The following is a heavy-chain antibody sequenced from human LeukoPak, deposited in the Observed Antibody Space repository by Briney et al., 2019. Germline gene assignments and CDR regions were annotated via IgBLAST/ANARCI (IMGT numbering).Heavy chain of an antibody. Sequence: SETLSLTCTVSGGSISSSNWWSWVRQPPGKGLEWIGEIYHSGSTNYNPSLKSRVTISVDKSKNQFSLKLSSVTAADTAVYYCARVKGGGYYDILTGYHYFDYWGQGTLVTVAS. CDR3: ARVKGGGYYDILTGYHYFDY. J-gene: IGHJ4*02. V-gene: IGHV4-4*02. CDR2: IYHSGST. CDR1: GGSISSSNW. D-gene: IGHD3-9*01.